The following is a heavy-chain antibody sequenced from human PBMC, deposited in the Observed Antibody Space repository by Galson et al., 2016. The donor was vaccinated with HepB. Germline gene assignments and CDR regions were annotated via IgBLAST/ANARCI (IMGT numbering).Heavy chain of an antibody. D-gene: IGHD2-2*01. CDR2: IYPGDSNT. Sequence: GAEVKKPGESLKISCKGSGYRFTTYWIGWVRQMPGKGLEWMGVIYPGDSNTRYSPSFQGQVTISVDKSISTAYLRWSSLKASDTAMYYCAREGRYCTSTSCYGYWYFDLWGRGTLVTVSS. V-gene: IGHV5-51*01. J-gene: IGHJ2*01. CDR1: GYRFTTYW. CDR3: AREGRYCTSTSCYGYWYFDL.